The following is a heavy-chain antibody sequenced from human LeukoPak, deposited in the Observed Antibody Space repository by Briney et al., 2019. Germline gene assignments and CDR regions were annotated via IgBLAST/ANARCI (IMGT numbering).Heavy chain of an antibody. J-gene: IGHJ4*02. D-gene: IGHD3-10*01. V-gene: IGHV3-30-3*01. CDR1: GFTFSDYA. Sequence: GGSLRVSCGASGFTFSDYALHWVRQAPGKGLEWVTLISYDGSTKYYLDSVKGRFTISRDNSKNTLYLQMNSLRVEDTAVYYCARSSNLKDFYGSLNYWGQGTLITVSS. CDR2: ISYDGSTK. CDR3: ARSSNLKDFYGSLNY.